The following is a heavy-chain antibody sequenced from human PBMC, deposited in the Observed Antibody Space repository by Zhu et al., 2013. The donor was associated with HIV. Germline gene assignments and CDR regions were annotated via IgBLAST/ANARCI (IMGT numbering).Heavy chain of an antibody. Sequence: QVQLVQSGAEVKKPGSSVKVSCKASGGTFSSYTISWVRQAPGQGLEWMGRIIPILGIANYAQKFQGRVTITADKSTSTAYMELSSLRSEDTAVYYCATNPAAVLHYYYYGMDVWGQGTTVTVSS. V-gene: IGHV1-69*02. J-gene: IGHJ6*02. CDR1: GGTFSSYT. CDR2: IIPILGIA. CDR3: ATNPAAVLHYYYYGMDV. D-gene: IGHD6-25*01.